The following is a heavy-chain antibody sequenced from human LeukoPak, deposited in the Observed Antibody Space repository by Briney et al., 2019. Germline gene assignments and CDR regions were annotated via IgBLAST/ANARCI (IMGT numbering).Heavy chain of an antibody. CDR2: ISAYNGNT. CDR3: ARYDIVVVPAAKTLDY. CDR1: GYTFTSYG. D-gene: IGHD2-2*01. V-gene: IGHV1-18*01. Sequence: GASVKVSCKASGYTFTSYGISWVRQAPGQGLEWMGWISAYNGNTNYAQKLQGRVTMTTDTSTSTAYMELRSLRSDDTAVYYCARYDIVVVPAAKTLDYWGQGTLVTVSS. J-gene: IGHJ4*02.